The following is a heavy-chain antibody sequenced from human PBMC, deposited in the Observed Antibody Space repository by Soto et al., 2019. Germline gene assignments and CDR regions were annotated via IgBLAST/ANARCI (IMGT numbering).Heavy chain of an antibody. V-gene: IGHV4-34*01. Sequence: SETLSLTCAVYGGSFSGYYWSWISKPPGKGLEWIGEINHSGSTNYNPSLKSRVTISVDTSKNQFSLKLSSVTAADTAVYYCARGHYGRRYFDYWGQGTLVTVSS. D-gene: IGHD4-17*01. CDR3: ARGHYGRRYFDY. CDR2: INHSGST. J-gene: IGHJ4*02. CDR1: GGSFSGYY.